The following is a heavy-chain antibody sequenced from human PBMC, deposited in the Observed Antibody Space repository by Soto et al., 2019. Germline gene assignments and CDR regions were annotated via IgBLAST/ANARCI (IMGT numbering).Heavy chain of an antibody. CDR3: ARDDSGPPAFDI. Sequence: EVQLVESGGNLVQPGGSLRLSCGASGFTFSSYWMHWVRQAPGKGLVWVSCINGDGSDTRYADSVKGRFTISRDNAKNTLYLQMSRLRDEDTALYYCARDDSGPPAFDIWGQGTMVTVSS. CDR2: INGDGSDT. CDR1: GFTFSSYW. J-gene: IGHJ3*02. V-gene: IGHV3-74*01. D-gene: IGHD1-26*01.